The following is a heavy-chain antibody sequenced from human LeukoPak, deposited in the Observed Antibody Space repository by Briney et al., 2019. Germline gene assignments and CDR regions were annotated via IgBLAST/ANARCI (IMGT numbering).Heavy chain of an antibody. Sequence: SETLSLTCTASGGSISSYYWSWIRQPPGKGLEWVGYIYYSGSTNYSPSLKSRVTISVDTSKNQFSLKLSSVTAADTAVYYCARHSGGRDSSGEYWYFDLWGRGTLVTVSS. D-gene: IGHD3-22*01. V-gene: IGHV4-59*08. CDR2: IYYSGST. CDR1: GGSISSYY. CDR3: ARHSGGRDSSGEYWYFDL. J-gene: IGHJ2*01.